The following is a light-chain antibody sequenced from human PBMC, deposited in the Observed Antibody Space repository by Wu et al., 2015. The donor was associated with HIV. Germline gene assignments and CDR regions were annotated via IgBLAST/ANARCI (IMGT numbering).Light chain of an antibody. V-gene: IGKV3-15*01. CDR3: QQYDIWPPYT. CDR2: GAS. J-gene: IGKJ2*01. Sequence: EIVLTQSPATLSVSPGERTTLSCRASQNVRTNLAWYQQKPDQAPRLLIYGASTRAAGISDRFSGSGSGTEFTLTISSLQSEDFAVYYCQQYDIWPPYTFGQGTKLEIK. CDR1: QNVRTN.